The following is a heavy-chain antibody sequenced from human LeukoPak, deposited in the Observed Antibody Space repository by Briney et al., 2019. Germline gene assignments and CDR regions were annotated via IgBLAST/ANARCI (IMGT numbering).Heavy chain of an antibody. D-gene: IGHD3-3*01. J-gene: IGHJ6*02. CDR3: VKDRYLEAYGMEV. CDR1: GFTFSSYA. V-gene: IGHV3-23*01. Sequence: HPGGSLRLSCAASGFTFSSYAMSWVRQAPGKGLEWVSAISGSGGSTYYADSVKGRFTISGDNAKKTLYLQMNSLRAEDTAVYFGVKDRYLEAYGMEVWGQGTTVTVSS. CDR2: ISGSGGST.